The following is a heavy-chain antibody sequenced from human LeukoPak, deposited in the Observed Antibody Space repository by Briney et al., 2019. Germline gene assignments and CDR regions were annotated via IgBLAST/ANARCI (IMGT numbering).Heavy chain of an antibody. D-gene: IGHD3-9*01. CDR1: GFTFISYW. CDR3: ARSLTGYYIVDY. Sequence: GGSLRLSCAAPGFTFISYWMSWVRQAPGKWLEWVANIKQDVSEKYDVDTVTGRFTIYRDNTKNSLYLEMNSLRAEDKAVYYCARSLTGYYIVDYWGQGTLVTVSS. J-gene: IGHJ4*02. V-gene: IGHV3-7*01. CDR2: IKQDVSEK.